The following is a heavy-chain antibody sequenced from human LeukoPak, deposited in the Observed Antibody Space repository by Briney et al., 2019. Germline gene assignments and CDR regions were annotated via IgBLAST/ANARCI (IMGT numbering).Heavy chain of an antibody. Sequence: SETLSLTCTVSGVSISSYYWSWIRQPPGKGLEWIGYIYYSGSTNYNPSLKSRVTISVDTSKNQFSLKLSSVTAADTAVYYCARVSGTTDYYYYYYMDVWGKGTTVTVSS. D-gene: IGHD1-7*01. CDR2: IYYSGST. V-gene: IGHV4-59*01. J-gene: IGHJ6*03. CDR3: ARVSGTTDYYYYYYMDV. CDR1: GVSISSYY.